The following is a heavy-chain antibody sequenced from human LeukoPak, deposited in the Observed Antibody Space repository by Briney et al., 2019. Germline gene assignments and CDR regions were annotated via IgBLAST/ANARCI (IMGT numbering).Heavy chain of an antibody. CDR1: GFTFTSSA. D-gene: IGHD5-12*01. CDR3: AADFSGYDYYDY. V-gene: IGHV1-58*01. CDR2: IVVCSGNT. J-gene: IGHJ4*02. Sequence: GTSVKLSFKASGFTFTSSAVQWVRQARGQRLGWIGWIVVCSGNTNYAQKFQERVTITRDMSTSTADMELSSRRSEDAAVCYCAADFSGYDYYDYWGQGTLVTVSS.